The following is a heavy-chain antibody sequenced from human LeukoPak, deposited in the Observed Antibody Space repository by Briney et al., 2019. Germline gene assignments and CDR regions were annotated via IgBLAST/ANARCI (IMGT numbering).Heavy chain of an antibody. CDR1: GYTFTDYY. Sequence: EASVKVSCKASGYTFTDYYMHWVRQAPGQGLEWMGWINPNSGGTNYAQKFQGRVTMTRATSISTAFMELTSLRSDDTAVYFCARESGIVATTIMTPLDYWGQGTLVTVSS. D-gene: IGHD5-12*01. V-gene: IGHV1-2*02. CDR2: INPNSGGT. J-gene: IGHJ4*02. CDR3: ARESGIVATTIMTPLDY.